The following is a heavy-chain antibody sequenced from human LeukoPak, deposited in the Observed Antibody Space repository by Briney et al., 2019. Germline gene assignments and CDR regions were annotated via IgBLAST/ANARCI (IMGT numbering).Heavy chain of an antibody. CDR1: GYSISSGYY. Sequence: SETLSLTCTVSGYSISSGYYWGWIRQPPGKGLEWIGSIYHSGSAYYNPSLKSRVTISIDTSKNQFSLKLTSVTAADTAVYFCARDENSSSWYPNDAFDIWGQGTMVTVSS. J-gene: IGHJ3*02. D-gene: IGHD6-13*01. CDR3: ARDENSSSWYPNDAFDI. V-gene: IGHV4-38-2*02. CDR2: IYHSGSA.